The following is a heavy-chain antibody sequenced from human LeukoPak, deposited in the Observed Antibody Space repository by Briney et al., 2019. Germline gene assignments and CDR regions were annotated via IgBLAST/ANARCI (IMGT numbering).Heavy chain of an antibody. D-gene: IGHD3-22*01. CDR1: GGSFSGYY. CDR2: INQSGST. Sequence: SETLSLTCGVYGGSFSGYYRSWIRQPPGKGLEWIGEINQSGSTNYNPSLKSRVTISVDSSKNQFSLKLTSVTAADTAVYYCAREGSSGSGLDYWGQGTLVTVSS. V-gene: IGHV4-34*01. J-gene: IGHJ4*02. CDR3: AREGSSGSGLDY.